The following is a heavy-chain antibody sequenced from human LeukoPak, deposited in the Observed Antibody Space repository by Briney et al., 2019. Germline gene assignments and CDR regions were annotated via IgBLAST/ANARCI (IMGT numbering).Heavy chain of an antibody. Sequence: SETLSLTCTVSGGSISSYYWSWIRQPPGKGLEWIGYIYYSGSTNYNPSLKSRVTISVDTSKNQFSLKLGSVTAADTAVYYCARDFSSDYDSSGYRRGVGYYYYYMDVWGKGTTVTVSS. CDR1: GGSISSYY. D-gene: IGHD3-22*01. CDR3: ARDFSSDYDSSGYRRGVGYYYYYMDV. J-gene: IGHJ6*03. CDR2: IYYSGST. V-gene: IGHV4-59*01.